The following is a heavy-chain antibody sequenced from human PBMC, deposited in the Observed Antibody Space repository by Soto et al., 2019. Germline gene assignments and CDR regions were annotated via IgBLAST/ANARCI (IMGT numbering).Heavy chain of an antibody. CDR3: ARDHERGSNFDY. Sequence: PGGSLRLSCAAAGFTFSSYWMHWVRQAPGKGLVWVSRINSDGSSTSYADSVKGRFTISRDNPKNTLYLQMNSLRAEDTAVYYCARDHERGSNFDYWGQGTLVTVSS. J-gene: IGHJ4*02. CDR1: GFTFSSYW. V-gene: IGHV3-74*01. D-gene: IGHD3-10*01. CDR2: INSDGSST.